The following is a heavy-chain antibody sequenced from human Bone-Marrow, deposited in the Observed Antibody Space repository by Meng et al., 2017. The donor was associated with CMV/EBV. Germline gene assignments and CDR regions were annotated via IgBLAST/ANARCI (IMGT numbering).Heavy chain of an antibody. Sequence: RGSLRLSCAASGFTFSSYGMHWVRQAPGKGLEWVAFIRYDGSNKYYADSVKGRFTISRDNSKNTLYLQMNSLRAEDTAVYYCAKDPVYRANPGVYFDYWGQGPLVTVSS. D-gene: IGHD3-16*02. CDR2: IRYDGSNK. CDR3: AKDPVYRANPGVYFDY. CDR1: GFTFSSYG. V-gene: IGHV3-30*02. J-gene: IGHJ4*02.